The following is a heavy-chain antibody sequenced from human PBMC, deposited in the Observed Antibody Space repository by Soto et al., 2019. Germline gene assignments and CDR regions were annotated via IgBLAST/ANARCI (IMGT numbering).Heavy chain of an antibody. CDR2: ISGADGTT. J-gene: IGHJ4*02. CDR1: GFTFGSYA. D-gene: IGHD3-22*01. Sequence: EVQLLESGGGLVQPGGSLRLSCAASGFTFGSYAMSWVRQAPGKGLEWVSIISGADGTTYYADSVRGRFTISRYNAKNTLYLQMNSLRAEDTAVYYCAKDLSYYDSSGYLYFDYWGQGTPVTVSS. V-gene: IGHV3-23*01. CDR3: AKDLSYYDSSGYLYFDY.